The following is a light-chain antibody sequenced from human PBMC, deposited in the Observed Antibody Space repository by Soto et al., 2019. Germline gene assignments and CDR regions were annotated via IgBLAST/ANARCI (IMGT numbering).Light chain of an antibody. CDR3: CSYAGSYSWV. Sequence: QSALTQPRSVSGSPGQSVTISCTGTSSNVGGYNYVSWYQQHPGIAPQLIIYDVTKRPSGVPDRFSGSKSGNTASLTISGLQSEYEADYYCCSYAGSYSWVFSGGTKLTVL. V-gene: IGLV2-11*01. CDR2: DVT. CDR1: SSNVGGYNY. J-gene: IGLJ3*02.